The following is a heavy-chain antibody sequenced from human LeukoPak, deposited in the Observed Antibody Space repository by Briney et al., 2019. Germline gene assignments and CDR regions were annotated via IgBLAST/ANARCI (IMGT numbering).Heavy chain of an antibody. J-gene: IGHJ4*02. CDR3: AREDRYYYDSSGYFYFDY. CDR2: IWYDGSNK. Sequence: GGSLRLSCAASGFTFSSYGRHWVRQAPGKGLEWVAVIWYDGSNKYYADSVKGRFTISRDNSKNTLYLQMNSLRAEDTAVYYCAREDRYYYDSSGYFYFDYWGQGTLVTVSS. V-gene: IGHV3-33*01. CDR1: GFTFSSYG. D-gene: IGHD3-22*01.